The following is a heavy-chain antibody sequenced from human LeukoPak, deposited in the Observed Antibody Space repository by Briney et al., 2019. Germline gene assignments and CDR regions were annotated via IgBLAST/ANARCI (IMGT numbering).Heavy chain of an antibody. J-gene: IGHJ4*02. D-gene: IGHD3-22*01. Sequence: GGSLRLSCAASGFTFSSYSMNWVRQAPGKGLEWVSSISSSSSYIYYADSVKGRFTISRDNAKNSLYLQMNSLRAEDTAVYYCARDFYYDSSGWPLYYFDYWGQGTLVTVSS. V-gene: IGHV3-21*01. CDR1: GFTFSSYS. CDR3: ARDFYYDSSGWPLYYFDY. CDR2: ISSSSSYI.